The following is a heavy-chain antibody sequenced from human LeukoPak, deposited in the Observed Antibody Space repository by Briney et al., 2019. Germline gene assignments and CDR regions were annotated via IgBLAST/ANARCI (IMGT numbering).Heavy chain of an antibody. Sequence: AXVKVXXKXSGYTFTGYYMHWXRQAPGQGLXXMGXINPNSGGTNYAQKFQGRVTMTRDTSISTAYMELSRLRSDDTAVYYCARAGSIFGVVSRENWFDPWGQGTLVTVSS. CDR2: INPNSGGT. CDR3: ARAGSIFGVVSRENWFDP. V-gene: IGHV1-2*02. CDR1: GYTFTGYY. J-gene: IGHJ5*02. D-gene: IGHD3-3*01.